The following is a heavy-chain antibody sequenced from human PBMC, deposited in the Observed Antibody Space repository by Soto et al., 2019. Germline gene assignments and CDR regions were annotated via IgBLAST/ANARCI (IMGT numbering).Heavy chain of an antibody. Sequence: EVQLLESGGGLVQPGGSLRLACATSGFSFSTYAMTWVRQAPGKGLEWVSTFNGNGGGTYYADSVKGRFTISRDNSKKTLYLQMDSLRAEDTATYYCAKDNSLHWFDPWGQGTLVTVSS. D-gene: IGHD2-15*01. CDR3: AKDNSLHWFDP. V-gene: IGHV3-23*01. CDR1: GFSFSTYA. CDR2: FNGNGGGT. J-gene: IGHJ5*02.